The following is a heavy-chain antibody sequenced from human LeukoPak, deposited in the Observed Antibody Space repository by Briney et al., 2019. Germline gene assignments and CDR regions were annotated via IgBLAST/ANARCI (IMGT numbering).Heavy chain of an antibody. CDR2: IYYSGNT. CDR3: ARVPHFGDYGWFDP. CDR1: GVSISSSTYY. D-gene: IGHD4-17*01. Sequence: PSETLSLTCTVSGVSISSSTYYWGWIRQPPGKGLEWIGSIYYSGNTYYNPSLKSRVTISIDTSKNQFSLKLSSVTAADTAVYYCARVPHFGDYGWFDPWGQGTLVTVSS. V-gene: IGHV4-39*07. J-gene: IGHJ5*02.